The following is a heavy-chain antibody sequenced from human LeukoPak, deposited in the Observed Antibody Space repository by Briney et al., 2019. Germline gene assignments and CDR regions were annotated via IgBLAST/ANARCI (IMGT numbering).Heavy chain of an antibody. CDR3: ARGWGVFSP. V-gene: IGHV4-34*01. J-gene: IGHJ4*02. CDR1: GGSFSGYY. CDR2: INHSGST. D-gene: IGHD3-10*01. Sequence: KASETLSLTCAVYGGSFSGYYWSWIRQPPGKGLEWIGEINHSGSTNYNPSLKSRVTISVDTSKNQFSLKLSSVTAADTAVYYCARGWGVFSPWGQGTLVTVSS.